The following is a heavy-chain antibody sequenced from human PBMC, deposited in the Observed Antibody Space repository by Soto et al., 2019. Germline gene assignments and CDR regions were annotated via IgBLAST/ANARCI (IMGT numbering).Heavy chain of an antibody. V-gene: IGHV4-30-2*01. J-gene: IGHJ4*02. D-gene: IGHD3-22*01. CDR3: ARAGRRVYYYDSSGYYFDY. CDR1: GGSISSGGYS. Sequence: SETLSLTCAVSGGSISSGGYSWSWIRQPPGKGLEWIGYIYHSGSTYYNPSLKSRVTISVDRSKNQFSLKLSSVTAADTAVYYCARAGRRVYYYDSSGYYFDYWGQGTLVTVS. CDR2: IYHSGST.